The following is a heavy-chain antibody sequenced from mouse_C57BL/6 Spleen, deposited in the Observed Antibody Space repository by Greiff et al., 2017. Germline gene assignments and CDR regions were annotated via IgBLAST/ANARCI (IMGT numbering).Heavy chain of an antibody. D-gene: IGHD3-1*01. Sequence: EVQRVESRGGLVKPGGSLKLSCAASGFTFSDYGMHWVRQAPEKGLEWVAYISSGSSTIYYADTVKGRFTISRDNAKNTLFLQMTSLRSEDTAMYYCARGGDSVFDYWGQGTTLTVSS. CDR3: ARGGDSVFDY. V-gene: IGHV5-17*01. J-gene: IGHJ2*01. CDR1: GFTFSDYG. CDR2: ISSGSSTI.